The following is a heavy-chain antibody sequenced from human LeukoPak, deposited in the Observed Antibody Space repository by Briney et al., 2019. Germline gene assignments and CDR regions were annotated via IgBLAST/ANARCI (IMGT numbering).Heavy chain of an antibody. Sequence: SETLSLTCTVSGGSIGTYYWSWIRQPPGKGLEWIGYISYSGSTTYNPSLKSRVTISIDTSKNQFSLKLSSLTAADTAVYYCARGIVTGENFFDYWGQGTLVTVSS. CDR2: ISYSGST. J-gene: IGHJ4*02. V-gene: IGHV4-59*01. CDR3: ARGIVTGENFFDY. D-gene: IGHD1-26*01. CDR1: GGSIGTYY.